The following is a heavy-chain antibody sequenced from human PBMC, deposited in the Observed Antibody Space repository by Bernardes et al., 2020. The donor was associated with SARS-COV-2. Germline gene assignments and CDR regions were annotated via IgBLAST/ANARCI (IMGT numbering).Heavy chain of an antibody. V-gene: IGHV1-2*02. CDR1: GYTFTGYY. Sequence: SVKVSCKASGYTFTGYYMHWVRQAPGQGLEWMGWINPNSGGTNYAQKFQGRVTMTRDTSISTAYMELSRLRSDDTAVYYCALPPTNYDRYGMDVWGQGTTVTVSS. CDR2: INPNSGGT. J-gene: IGHJ6*02. D-gene: IGHD3-22*01. CDR3: ALPPTNYDRYGMDV.